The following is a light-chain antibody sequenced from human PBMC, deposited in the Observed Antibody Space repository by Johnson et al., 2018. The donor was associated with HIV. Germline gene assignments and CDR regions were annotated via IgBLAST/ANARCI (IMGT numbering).Light chain of an antibody. J-gene: IGLJ1*01. CDR1: TSNIGNNY. CDR2: ENN. CDR3: GTWDSSLSAGRV. V-gene: IGLV1-51*02. Sequence: QSVLTQPPSVSAAPGQRVTISCSGSTSNIGNNYVSWYQQLPGTAPKLLIYENNKRPSGIPDRFSGSKSGTSATLGITGLQTGDEADYYCGTWDSSLSAGRVFGTGTQVTVL.